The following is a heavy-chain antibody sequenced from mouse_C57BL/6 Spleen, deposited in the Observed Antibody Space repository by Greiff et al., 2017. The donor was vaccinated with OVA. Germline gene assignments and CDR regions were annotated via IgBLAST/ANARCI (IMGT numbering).Heavy chain of an antibody. J-gene: IGHJ1*03. V-gene: IGHV1-59*01. CDR2: IDPSDSYT. D-gene: IGHD2-1*01. CDR1: GYTFTDYN. Sequence: VQLQQSGPELVKPGASVKMSCKASGYTFTDYNMHWVKQRPGQGLEWIGVIDPSDSYTNYNQKFKGKATLTVDTSSSTAYMQLSSLTSEDSAVYYCARRGIYYGPYWYFDVWGTGTTVTVSS. CDR3: ARRGIYYGPYWYFDV.